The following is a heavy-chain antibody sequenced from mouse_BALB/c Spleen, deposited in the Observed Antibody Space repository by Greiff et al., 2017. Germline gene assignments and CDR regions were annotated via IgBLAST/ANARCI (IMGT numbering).Heavy chain of an antibody. CDR2: ISSGSSTI. Sequence: EVQLVESGGGLVQPGGSRKLSCAASGFTFSSFGMHWVRQAPEKGLEWVAYISSGSSTIYYADTVKGRFTISRDNPKNTLFLQMTSLRSEDTAMYYCARGGANWDPFDYWGQGTTLTVSS. CDR1: GFTFSSFG. J-gene: IGHJ2*01. D-gene: IGHD4-1*01. CDR3: ARGGANWDPFDY. V-gene: IGHV5-17*02.